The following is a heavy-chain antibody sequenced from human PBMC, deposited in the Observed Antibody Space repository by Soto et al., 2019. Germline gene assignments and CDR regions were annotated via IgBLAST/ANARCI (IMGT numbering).Heavy chain of an antibody. D-gene: IGHD4-17*01. V-gene: IGHV3-30*18. J-gene: IGHJ6*02. CDR1: GFRFSSYG. Sequence: QAQLVESGGGVVQPGRSLRLSCEVSGFRFSSYGVHWVRQAPGKGLEWVALISDDGRNTFYPDSVKGRFSISRDNSKNTVYLRMNSLRAEDTAEYYCAKDPRGNGDVTHYYNGMDVWGQGTTVTVSS. CDR2: ISDDGRNT. CDR3: AKDPRGNGDVTHYYNGMDV.